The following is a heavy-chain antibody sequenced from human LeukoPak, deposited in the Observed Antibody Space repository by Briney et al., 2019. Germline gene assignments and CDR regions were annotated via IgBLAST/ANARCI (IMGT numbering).Heavy chain of an antibody. CDR1: GFTFSNYA. Sequence: PGGSLRLSCAASGFTFSNYAMNWVRQAPGKGLEWVSLISGSTGSTYYADSVKGRFTISRDNAKNSLYLQMNSLRDEDTAVYYCARSRGSSSFHFDYWGQGTLVTVCS. CDR3: ARSRGSSSFHFDY. V-gene: IGHV3-23*01. D-gene: IGHD6-13*01. J-gene: IGHJ4*02. CDR2: ISGSTGST.